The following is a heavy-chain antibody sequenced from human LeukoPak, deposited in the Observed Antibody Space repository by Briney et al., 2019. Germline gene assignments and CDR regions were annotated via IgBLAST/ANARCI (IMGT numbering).Heavy chain of an antibody. CDR2: ISGRGDST. V-gene: IGHV3-23*01. J-gene: IGHJ4*02. CDR3: AKDLDWGRLVVVPAVAFDH. D-gene: IGHD2-2*01. CDR1: GFTFSSFA. Sequence: GGSLRLSCAASGFTFSSFAMSWVRQAPGKGLEWVSGISGRGDSTYYADSVKGRFTISRDNSKNTLYLQMNTLRAEDTAVYYCAKDLDWGRLVVVPAVAFDHWGQGTLVTVSS.